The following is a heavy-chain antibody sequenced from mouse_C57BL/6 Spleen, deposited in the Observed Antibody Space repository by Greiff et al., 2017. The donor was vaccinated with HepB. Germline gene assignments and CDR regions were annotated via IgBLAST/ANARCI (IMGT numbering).Heavy chain of an antibody. CDR3: VCTTIVTTKDWYFDV. V-gene: IGHV1-69*01. CDR2: IDPSDSYT. Sequence: VQLQQPGAELVMPGASVKLSCKASGYTFTSYWMHWVKQRPGQGLEWIGEIDPSDSYTNYNQKFKGKSTLTVDKSSSTAYMQLSSLTSEDSAVYYCVCTTIVTTKDWYFDVWGTGTTVTVSS. J-gene: IGHJ1*03. D-gene: IGHD2-5*01. CDR1: GYTFTSYW.